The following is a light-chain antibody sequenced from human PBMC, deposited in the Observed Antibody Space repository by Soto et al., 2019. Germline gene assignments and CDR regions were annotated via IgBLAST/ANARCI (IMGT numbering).Light chain of an antibody. V-gene: IGKV3-20*01. Sequence: EVVLTQSPGTLSLSPGERATLSCRASQSVSRRYLSWYQQKPGQAPRLLIFGPYSRPTGIPDRFSGSGCGTDFTLTIISMEPEDFADYYCLQYDHSPPRYTFGQGTKLEIK. CDR3: LQYDHSPPRYT. CDR1: QSVSRRY. J-gene: IGKJ2*01. CDR2: GPY.